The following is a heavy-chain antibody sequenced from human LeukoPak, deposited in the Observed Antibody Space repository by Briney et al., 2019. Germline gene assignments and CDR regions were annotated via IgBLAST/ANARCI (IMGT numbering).Heavy chain of an antibody. J-gene: IGHJ4*02. V-gene: IGHV3-11*04. D-gene: IGHD6-6*01. CDR1: GFTFSDYY. CDR2: ISSSGSTI. CDR3: ARDWSIAARPIDY. Sequence: GGSLRLSCAASGFTFSDYYMSWIRQAPGKGLEWVSYISSSGSTIYYADSVKGRFTISRDNAKNSLYLQMNSLRAEDTAVYYCARDWSIAARPIDYWGQGTLVTVSS.